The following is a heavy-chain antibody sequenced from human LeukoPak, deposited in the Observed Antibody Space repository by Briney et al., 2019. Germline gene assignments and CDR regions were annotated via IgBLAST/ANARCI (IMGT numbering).Heavy chain of an antibody. D-gene: IGHD2-2*01. CDR1: GFTFSNYG. V-gene: IGHV3-30*18. J-gene: IGHJ4*02. CDR2: MSYDGSNK. Sequence: PGWSLRLSCAASGFTFSNYGMHWVRQAPGKGLEWVAIMSYDGSNKNHADSVKGRFSISRDNSKNTLYLQMNSLRAEDTAVYYCAKPTPLLSAAMAGSEYWGQGTLVTVSS. CDR3: AKPTPLLSAAMAGSEY.